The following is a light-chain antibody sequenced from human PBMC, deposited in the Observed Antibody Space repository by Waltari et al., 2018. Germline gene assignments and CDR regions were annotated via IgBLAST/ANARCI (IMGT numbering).Light chain of an antibody. V-gene: IGKV3-15*01. Sequence: EIVMTQSPASLSVSPGDRVTLSCRASQSVGTSLAWYQQRPGRVPRLLVYRASTRASDIPARFSGSGSGTDFTLSISTLQSEDFAVYYCQQYDDWPRTFGQGTKVEIK. CDR3: QQYDDWPRT. CDR2: RAS. CDR1: QSVGTS. J-gene: IGKJ1*01.